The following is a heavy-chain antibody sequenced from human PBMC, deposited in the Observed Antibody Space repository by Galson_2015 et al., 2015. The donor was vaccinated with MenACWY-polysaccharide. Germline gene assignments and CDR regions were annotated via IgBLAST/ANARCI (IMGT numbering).Heavy chain of an antibody. CDR3: VRDRYYTMDV. Sequence: SLRLSCAASGFSFSSTWMHWVRHAPGKGLVWVARINTDESGTTYADSVKGRFTISRDNAKNTVYLQMSSLRVEDTAVYYCVRDRYYTMDVWGQGTTVTVSS. J-gene: IGHJ6*02. CDR2: INTDESGT. CDR1: GFSFSSTW. V-gene: IGHV3-74*01.